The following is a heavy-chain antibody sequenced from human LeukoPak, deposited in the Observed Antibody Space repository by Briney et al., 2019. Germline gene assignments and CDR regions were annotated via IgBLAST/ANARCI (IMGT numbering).Heavy chain of an antibody. V-gene: IGHV1-2*02. CDR1: GYTFTGYY. J-gene: IGHJ4*02. Sequence: ASVKVSCKASGYTFTGYYMHWLRQAPGQGLEWMGWINPNSGGTNYAQKFQGRVTMTRDTSISTAYMELSRLRSDDTAVYYCARGELGYCSSTSCYVWDYWGQGTLVTVSS. CDR2: INPNSGGT. D-gene: IGHD2-2*01. CDR3: ARGELGYCSSTSCYVWDY.